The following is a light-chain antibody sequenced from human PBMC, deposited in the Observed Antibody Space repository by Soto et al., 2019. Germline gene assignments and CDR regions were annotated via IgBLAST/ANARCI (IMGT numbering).Light chain of an antibody. CDR3: QPVKSYPRT. Sequence: DIHLTQSPSFLFASVGGRVTITCRASQGITNNLSLYQQKPGKPATLLIYEESTLHSGVTSRFSGSGSGTEFTLTISSLQPEDFGTYYCQPVKSYPRTVGGGTQVEIK. CDR1: QGITNN. J-gene: IGKJ4*01. V-gene: IGKV1-9*01. CDR2: EES.